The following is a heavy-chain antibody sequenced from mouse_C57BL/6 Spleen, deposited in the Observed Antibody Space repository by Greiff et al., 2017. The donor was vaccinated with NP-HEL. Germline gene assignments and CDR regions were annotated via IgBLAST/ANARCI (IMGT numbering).Heavy chain of an antibody. V-gene: IGHV1-76*01. D-gene: IGHD6-1*01. CDR2: IYPGSGNT. CDR3: ARCSLYAMDY. CDR1: GYTFTDYY. J-gene: IGHJ4*01. Sequence: VKLMESGAELVRPGASVKLSCKASGYTFTDYYINWVKQRPGQGLEWIARIYPGSGNTYYNEKFKGKATLTAEKSSSTAYMQLSSLTSEDSAVYFCARCSLYAMDYWGQGTSVTVSS.